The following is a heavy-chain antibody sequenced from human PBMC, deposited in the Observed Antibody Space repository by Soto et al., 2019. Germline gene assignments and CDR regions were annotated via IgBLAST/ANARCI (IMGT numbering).Heavy chain of an antibody. Sequence: SETLSLTCAVYGGSFSGYYWSWIRQPPGKGLEWIGEINHSGSTNYNPSLKSRVTISVDTSKNQFSLKLSSVTAADTAVYYCARVDAVTIVFDYWGQGTLVTVSS. CDR1: GGSFSGYY. CDR3: ARVDAVTIVFDY. J-gene: IGHJ4*02. CDR2: INHSGST. D-gene: IGHD4-17*01. V-gene: IGHV4-34*01.